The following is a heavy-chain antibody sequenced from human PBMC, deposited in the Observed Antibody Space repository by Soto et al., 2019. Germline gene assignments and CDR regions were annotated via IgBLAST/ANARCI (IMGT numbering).Heavy chain of an antibody. J-gene: IGHJ4*02. CDR3: ARDRLGSGSYYTLYSD. D-gene: IGHD3-10*01. Sequence: VAVIWYDGSNKYYAGSVKGRFTISRDNSKNTLYLQMNSLRAEDTAVYYCARDRLGSGSYYTLYSDWGQGTLVTVSS. V-gene: IGHV3-33*01. CDR2: IWYDGSNK.